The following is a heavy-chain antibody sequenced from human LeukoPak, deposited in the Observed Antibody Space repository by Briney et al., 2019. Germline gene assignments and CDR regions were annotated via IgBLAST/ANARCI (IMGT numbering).Heavy chain of an antibody. Sequence: SQTLSLTCTVSGGSISNGNSYWNWIRQPAGKGLEWIGRIHTSGATNYNPSLKIPITISVDTSKNQYSLNLNSVTAADTAVYYCAREQRWLQSLDYWGQGNLVTVSS. CDR2: IHTSGAT. V-gene: IGHV4-61*02. J-gene: IGHJ4*02. D-gene: IGHD5-24*01. CDR1: GGSISNGNSY. CDR3: AREQRWLQSLDY.